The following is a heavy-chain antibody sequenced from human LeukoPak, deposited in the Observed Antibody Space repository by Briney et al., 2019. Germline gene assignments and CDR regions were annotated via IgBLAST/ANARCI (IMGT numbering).Heavy chain of an antibody. D-gene: IGHD4/OR15-4a*01. CDR3: ARGYGEVTFDY. Sequence: PGGSLRLSCAASGFTFSSYSMNWVRQAPGKGLEWVSYISSSSSTIYYADSVKGRFTISRDNAKNSLYLQMNSLRAEDTAVFYCARGYGEVTFDYWGQGTLVTVPS. CDR2: ISSSSSTI. V-gene: IGHV3-48*01. J-gene: IGHJ4*02. CDR1: GFTFSSYS.